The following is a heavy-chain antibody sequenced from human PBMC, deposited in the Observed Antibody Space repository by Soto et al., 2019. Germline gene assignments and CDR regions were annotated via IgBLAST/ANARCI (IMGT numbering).Heavy chain of an antibody. J-gene: IGHJ4*02. CDR3: ARGESPEERISFDD. D-gene: IGHD2-15*01. CDR2: IYDSGTT. V-gene: IGHV4-30-4*01. CDR1: GGSINSADYY. Sequence: PSETLSLTCSVSGGSINSADYYWSWVRHPPGKGLEWIGYIYDSGTTYYNPSLESRVAISVSTSKNQFSLKLSGVTAADTAVYYCARGESPEERISFDDWGRGTLVT.